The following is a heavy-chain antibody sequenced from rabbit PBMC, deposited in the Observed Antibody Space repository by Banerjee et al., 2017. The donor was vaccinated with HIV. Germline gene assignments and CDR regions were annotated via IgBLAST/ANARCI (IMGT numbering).Heavy chain of an antibody. D-gene: IGHD1-1*01. CDR3: ARDLYTSSSGWYIYMIKL. Sequence: QEQLKETGGGLVQPGGSLTLSCKASGFDFSSIYYMCWVRQAPGKGLEWIACIAAGSSGSTYYASWAKGRFTISKTSSTTVTLQMTSLTAADTATYFCARDLYTSSSGWYIYMIKLWGPGTLVTVS. J-gene: IGHJ6*01. V-gene: IGHV1S45*01. CDR1: GFDFSSIYY. CDR2: IAAGSSGST.